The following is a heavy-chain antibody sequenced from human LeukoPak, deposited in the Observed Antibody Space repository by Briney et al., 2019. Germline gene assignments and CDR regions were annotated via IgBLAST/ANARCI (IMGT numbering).Heavy chain of an antibody. V-gene: IGHV3-48*01. CDR3: ARVSTGSGSYSRPFDY. CDR2: ISSSRSTI. CDR1: GFTFSSYS. J-gene: IGHJ4*02. Sequence: GGSLRLSCAASGFTFSSYSMNWVRQAPGKGLEWVSYISSSRSTIYYADSVKGRFTISRDNAKNSLYLQMNSLRAEDTAVYYCARVSTGSGSYSRPFDYWGQGTLVTVSS. D-gene: IGHD1-26*01.